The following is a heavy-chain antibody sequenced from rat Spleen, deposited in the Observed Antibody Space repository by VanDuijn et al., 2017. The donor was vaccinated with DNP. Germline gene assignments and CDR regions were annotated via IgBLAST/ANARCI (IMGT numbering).Heavy chain of an antibody. CDR1: GFIFSNYW. Sequence: EVQLVESGGGPVQPGRSLKLSCVASGFIFSNYWMTWIRQTPTKGLEWVASFSTGGGYTYYRDSLKGRFTISRDNGKRTLYLQMDSLRSEDTATYYCASSRGNYGGYSVADWFPYWGQGTLVTVSS. CDR2: FSTGGGYT. D-gene: IGHD1-11*01. J-gene: IGHJ3*01. V-gene: IGHV5-25*01. CDR3: ASSRGNYGGYSVADWFPY.